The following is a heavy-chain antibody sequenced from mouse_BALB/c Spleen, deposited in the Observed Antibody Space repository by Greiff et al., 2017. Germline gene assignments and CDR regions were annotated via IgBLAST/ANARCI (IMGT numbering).Heavy chain of an antibody. V-gene: IGHV1-59*01. D-gene: IGHD2-1*01. CDR3: ARSGVYGNYAWFAY. CDR1: GYTFTDYW. CDR2: IDTSDSYT. Sequence: VQLQESGAELVRPGTSVKMSCKASGYTFTDYWMHWVKQRPGQGLEWIGAIDTSDSYTSYNQKFKGKATLTVDESSSTAYMQLSSLTSEDSAVYYCARSGVYGNYAWFAYWGQGTLVTVSA. J-gene: IGHJ3*01.